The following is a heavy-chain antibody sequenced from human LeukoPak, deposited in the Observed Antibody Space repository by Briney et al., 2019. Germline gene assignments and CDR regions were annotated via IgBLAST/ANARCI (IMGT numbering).Heavy chain of an antibody. D-gene: IGHD3-22*01. CDR3: ARAPTMIVGWFDP. Sequence: GASVKVSCKASGGTFSIYAVSSVRQAPGQGLEWMGRIIPIFGIANYAQKFHGRVTITADNSTSTAYMELSSLRSEDTAVYYCARAPTMIVGWFDPWGQGTLVTVSS. CDR2: IIPIFGIA. J-gene: IGHJ5*02. V-gene: IGHV1-69*04. CDR1: GGTFSIYA.